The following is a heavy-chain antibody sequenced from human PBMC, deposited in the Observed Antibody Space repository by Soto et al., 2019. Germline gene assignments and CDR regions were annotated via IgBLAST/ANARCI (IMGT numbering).Heavy chain of an antibody. CDR1: GGSISSSSYY. V-gene: IGHV4-39*01. D-gene: IGHD3-22*01. J-gene: IGHJ4*02. CDR2: IYYSGST. CDR3: ARDYYYESSGYY. Sequence: SETLSLTCTVSGGSISSSSYYWGWIRQPPGKGLEWIGSIYYSGSTYYNPSLKSRVTISVDTSKNQFSLKLSSVTAADTAVYYCARDYYYESSGYYWGQGTLVTGSS.